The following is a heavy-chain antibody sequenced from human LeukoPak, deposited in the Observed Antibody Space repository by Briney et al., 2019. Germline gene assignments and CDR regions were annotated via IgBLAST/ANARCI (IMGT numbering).Heavy chain of an antibody. J-gene: IGHJ4*02. CDR3: ARVDNAAQQWLAFDY. V-gene: IGHV3-30-3*01. CDR2: ISYDGSNK. D-gene: IGHD6-19*01. Sequence: PGGSLRLSCAASGFTFSSYAMHWVRQAPGKGLEWVAVISYDGSNKYYADSVKGRFTISRDNSKNTLYLQMNSLRAEDTAVYYCARVDNAAQQWLAFDYWGQGTLVTVSS. CDR1: GFTFSSYA.